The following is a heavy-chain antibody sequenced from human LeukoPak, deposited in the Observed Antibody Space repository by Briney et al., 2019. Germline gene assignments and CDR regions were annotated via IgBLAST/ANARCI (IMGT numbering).Heavy chain of an antibody. J-gene: IGHJ4*02. CDR3: ARVTASDYYDSSGYFDY. CDR1: GFTFSSYS. V-gene: IGHV3-21*01. CDR2: IGSSSSYI. Sequence: GGSLRLSCAASGFTFSSYSMNWVRQAPGKGLEWVSSIGSSSSYIYYADSVKGRFTISRDNAKNSLYLQMNSLRAEDTAVYHCARVTASDYYDSSGYFDYWGQGTLVTVSS. D-gene: IGHD3-22*01.